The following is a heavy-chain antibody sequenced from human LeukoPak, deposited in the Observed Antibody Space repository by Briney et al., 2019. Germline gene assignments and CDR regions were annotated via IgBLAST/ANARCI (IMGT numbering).Heavy chain of an antibody. J-gene: IGHJ4*02. V-gene: IGHV4-34*01. Sequence: SETLSLTCAVYGGSFSGYYWSWIRQPPGKGLEWIGETNHSGSTNYNPSLKSRVTISVDTSKNQFSLKLSSVTAADTAVYYCARGRIQLWLRYYFDYWGQGTLVTVSS. CDR1: GGSFSGYY. CDR2: TNHSGST. D-gene: IGHD5-18*01. CDR3: ARGRIQLWLRYYFDY.